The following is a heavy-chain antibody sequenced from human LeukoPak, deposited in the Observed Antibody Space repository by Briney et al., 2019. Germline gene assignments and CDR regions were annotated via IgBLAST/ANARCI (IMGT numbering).Heavy chain of an antibody. Sequence: GGPLRLSCAASGFTFSSYAMSWVRQAPGKGLEWVSAISGSGGSTYYADSVKGRFTISRDDSKNTLYLQMNSLRAEDTAVYYCAKGGSSWYVYWGQGTLVTVSS. D-gene: IGHD6-13*01. CDR1: GFTFSSYA. CDR2: ISGSGGST. J-gene: IGHJ4*02. CDR3: AKGGSSWYVY. V-gene: IGHV3-23*01.